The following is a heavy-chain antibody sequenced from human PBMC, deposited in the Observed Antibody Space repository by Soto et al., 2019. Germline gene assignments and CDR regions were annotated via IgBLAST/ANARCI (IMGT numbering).Heavy chain of an antibody. CDR2: INTRGGNT. V-gene: IGHV3-23*01. J-gene: IGHJ5*01. Sequence: EVQLLESGGGLVQPGGSLRLSCAASGFTFSNYAMTWVRQAPGKGLECVSTINTRGGNTHYADSVKGRFSVSRDNSKNTLSLQMNSLRAEDTAVSYCTTDWQHDSWGQGTLVTVSS. CDR1: GFTFSNYA. CDR3: TTDWQHDS. D-gene: IGHD6-13*01.